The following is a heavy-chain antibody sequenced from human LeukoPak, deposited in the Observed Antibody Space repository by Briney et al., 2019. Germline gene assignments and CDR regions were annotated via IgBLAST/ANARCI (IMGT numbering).Heavy chain of an antibody. D-gene: IGHD6-13*01. V-gene: IGHV3-13*04. Sequence: GGSLRLSCAASGFSLSIYDMHWVRQTTGKGLEWVSGIGLVGDTYYPGSVKGRFTISREDAKNALYLRMNNLRAGDTAVYYCARRKAGSSRWSDAFDIWGQGTMVTVSS. CDR2: IGLVGDT. CDR3: ARRKAGSSRWSDAFDI. J-gene: IGHJ3*02. CDR1: GFSLSIYD.